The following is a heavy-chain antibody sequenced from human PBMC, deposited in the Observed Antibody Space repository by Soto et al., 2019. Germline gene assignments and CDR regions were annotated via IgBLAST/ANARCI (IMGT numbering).Heavy chain of an antibody. CDR3: ARLKRLGAFEI. CDR2: IYYSGST. V-gene: IGHV4-59*08. Sequence: QVQLQESGPGLVKPSETLSLTCTVSGGSISSYYWSWIRQPPGKGLEWIGYIYYSGSTNYNTSLKGRVTISVDTSKHQFSPKLSSVPAADTAGYYCARLKRLGAFEIWSQGTMVTVSS. J-gene: IGHJ3*02. CDR1: GGSISSYY.